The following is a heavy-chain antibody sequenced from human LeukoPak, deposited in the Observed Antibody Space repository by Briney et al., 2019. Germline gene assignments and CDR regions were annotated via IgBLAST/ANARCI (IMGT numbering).Heavy chain of an antibody. CDR3: ARWADSSSPFDY. Sequence: GASVKVSCKASGGTFSSYAISWVRQAPGQGLEWMGGIIPIFGTANYAQKFQGRVTITADESTSTAYMELSSLRSEDTAVYYCARWADSSSPFDYWGQGNLVTVSS. J-gene: IGHJ4*02. D-gene: IGHD6-13*01. CDR2: IIPIFGTA. V-gene: IGHV1-69*13. CDR1: GGTFSSYA.